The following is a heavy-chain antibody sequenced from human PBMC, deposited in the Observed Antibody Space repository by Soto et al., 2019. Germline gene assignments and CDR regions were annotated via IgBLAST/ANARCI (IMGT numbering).Heavy chain of an antibody. D-gene: IGHD6-6*01. CDR3: TSPRVIDI. J-gene: IGHJ3*02. CDR1: GFTFSSNW. Sequence: EVQLVESGGGLVQPGGSLRLSCAASGFTFSSNWMQWVRQRPGKGLVWVSRINTDGSSTSYADSVKGRFTISRDNAKNTLYLQMSSLRDEDTAVYYCTSPRVIDIWGQGTIVTVS. CDR2: INTDGSST. V-gene: IGHV3-74*01.